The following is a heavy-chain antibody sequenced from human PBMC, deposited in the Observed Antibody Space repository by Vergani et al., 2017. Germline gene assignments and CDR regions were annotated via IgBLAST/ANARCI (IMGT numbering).Heavy chain of an antibody. CDR1: EYSFGHYW. Sequence: DVELVQSGPEMRKPGESLKISCKRSEYSFGHYWIGWVRQMPGKGLEWMGIIYPADSDTRYSPSFQGQVTIPADKSISTAFLQWDSLKASDTALYYCARHTTYTDSWGQGTLVTVSS. V-gene: IGHV5-51*06. CDR2: IYPADSDT. CDR3: ARHTTYTDS. D-gene: IGHD1-1*01. J-gene: IGHJ4*02.